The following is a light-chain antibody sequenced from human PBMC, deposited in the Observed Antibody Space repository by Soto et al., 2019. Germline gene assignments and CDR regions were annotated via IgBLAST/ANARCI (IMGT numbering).Light chain of an antibody. J-gene: IGKJ1*01. Sequence: DIQVTQCASTLCASAGDRVTITCRASQSIXSWFGWYQQKPGKPPKVLXATASSLARGGPSRFSGSGSGTEFTLTISSMQPEDFATYYCQQYKSYSGTFGQGTKVEIK. CDR3: QQYKSYSGT. CDR1: QSIXSW. V-gene: IGKV1-5*01. CDR2: TAS.